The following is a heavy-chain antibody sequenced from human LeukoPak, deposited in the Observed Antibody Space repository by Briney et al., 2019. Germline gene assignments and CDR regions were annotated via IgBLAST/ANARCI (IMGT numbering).Heavy chain of an antibody. D-gene: IGHD3-16*01. J-gene: IGHJ4*02. CDR3: ARHGLYQDYGY. CDR1: GGSVSSSSSF. V-gene: IGHV4-39*01. Sequence: SETLSLTCTVSGGSVSSSSSFWAWIRQPPGKGLEWIGNVYYSGSTHYNPFLKSRVTISLDLYKNQFSLRLTSVTAADTAMYYCARHGLYQDYGYWGQGALVTVSS. CDR2: VYYSGST.